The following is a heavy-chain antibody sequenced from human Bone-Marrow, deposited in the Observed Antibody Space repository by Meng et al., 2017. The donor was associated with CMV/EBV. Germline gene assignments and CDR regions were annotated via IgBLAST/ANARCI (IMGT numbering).Heavy chain of an antibody. CDR2: ISSSSSYI. Sequence: GESLKISCAASGFTFSSYSMNWVRQAPGKGLEWVSSISSSSSYIYYADPVKGRFTISRDNAKNSLYLQMNSLRAEDTAVYYCARDHREGGSITIFGVVIISYYGMDVWGQGTTVTVSS. V-gene: IGHV3-21*01. CDR3: ARDHREGGSITIFGVVIISYYGMDV. J-gene: IGHJ6*02. D-gene: IGHD3-3*01. CDR1: GFTFSSYS.